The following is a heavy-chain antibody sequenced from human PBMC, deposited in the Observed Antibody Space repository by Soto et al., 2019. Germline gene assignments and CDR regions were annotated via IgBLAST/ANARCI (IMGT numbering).Heavy chain of an antibody. D-gene: IGHD6-13*01. CDR2: INPSGGST. CDR3: ARAWGIAAAIDY. CDR1: GYIFTSYY. V-gene: IGHV1-46*03. Sequence: ASVKVSCKASGYIFTSYYIHWVRQAPGQGLEWMGIINPSGGSTSYAQKFQGRVTMTRDTSTSTVYMELSSLRSEDTAVYYCARAWGIAAAIDYWGQGTLVTVSS. J-gene: IGHJ4*02.